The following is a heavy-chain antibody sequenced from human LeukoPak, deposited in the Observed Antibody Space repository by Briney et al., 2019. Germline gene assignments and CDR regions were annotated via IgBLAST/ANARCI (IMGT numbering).Heavy chain of an antibody. CDR1: GGSISSYY. J-gene: IGHJ3*02. CDR2: IYYSGST. V-gene: IGHV4-59*08. CDR3: ARHGDSSGWYGAFDI. D-gene: IGHD6-19*01. Sequence: SGTLSLTCTVSGGSISSYYWSWIRQPPGKGLEWIGYIYYSGSTNYNPSLKSRVTISVDTSKNQFSLKLSSVTAADTAVYYCARHGDSSGWYGAFDIWGQGTMVTVSS.